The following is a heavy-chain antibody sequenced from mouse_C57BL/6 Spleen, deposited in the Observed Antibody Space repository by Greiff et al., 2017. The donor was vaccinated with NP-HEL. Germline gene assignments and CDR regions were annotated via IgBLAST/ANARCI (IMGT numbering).Heavy chain of an antibody. CDR3: ARKLGRRYYFDY. Sequence: VQLQHSGAELVKPGASVKMSCKASGYTFTSYWITWVKQRPGQGLEWIGDIYPGSGSTNYNEKFKSKATLTVDTSSSTAYMQLSSLTSEDSAVYYCARKLGRRYYFDYWGQGTTLTVSS. D-gene: IGHD4-1*01. CDR1: GYTFTSYW. V-gene: IGHV1-55*01. CDR2: IYPGSGST. J-gene: IGHJ2*01.